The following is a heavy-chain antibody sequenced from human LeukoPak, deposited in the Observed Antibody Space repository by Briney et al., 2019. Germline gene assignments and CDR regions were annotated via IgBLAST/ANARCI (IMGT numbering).Heavy chain of an antibody. CDR2: ISHSRGT. D-gene: IGHD2-15*01. CDR3: ARAGRSGGMY. Sequence: SETLTLTCAVYGGSFSGYYWSWVRQPPGKGLEWIGEISHSRGTNYNPSLKSRVTISVDTSKNQFSLNLSSVTAADTAVYYCARAGRSGGMYWGQGTLVTVSS. CDR1: GGSFSGYY. J-gene: IGHJ4*02. V-gene: IGHV4-34*01.